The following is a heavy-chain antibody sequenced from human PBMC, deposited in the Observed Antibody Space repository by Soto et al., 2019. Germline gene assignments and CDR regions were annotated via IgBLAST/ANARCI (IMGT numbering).Heavy chain of an antibody. CDR1: GGTFSSYA. J-gene: IGHJ1*01. D-gene: IGHD6-13*01. V-gene: IGHV1-69*13. CDR2: IIPIFGTA. Sequence: GASVKVSCKASGGTFSSYAISWVRQAPGQGLEWMGGIIPIFGTANYAQKFQGRVTITADESTSTAYMELSSLRSEDTAVYYCARDLGYSSSWYRIQHWGQGTLVTVSS. CDR3: ARDLGYSSSWYRIQH.